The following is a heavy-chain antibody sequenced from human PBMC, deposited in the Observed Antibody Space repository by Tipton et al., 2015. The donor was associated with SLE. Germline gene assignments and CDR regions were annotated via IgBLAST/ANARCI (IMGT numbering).Heavy chain of an antibody. V-gene: IGHV4-34*01. Sequence: TLSLTCAVYGGSFSGYYWSWIRQPPGKGLEWIGSIYYSGSTYYNPSLKSRVTISVDTSKNQFSLKLSSVTAADTAVYYCARGIAAGDYYYYGMDVWGQGTTVTVSS. J-gene: IGHJ6*02. CDR1: GGSFSGYY. CDR3: ARGIAAGDYYYYGMDV. CDR2: IYYSGST. D-gene: IGHD6-6*01.